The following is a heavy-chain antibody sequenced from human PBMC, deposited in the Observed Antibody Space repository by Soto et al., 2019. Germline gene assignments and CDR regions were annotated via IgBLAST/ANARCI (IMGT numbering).Heavy chain of an antibody. CDR1: GGSISSSSYY. J-gene: IGHJ6*02. CDR2: IYYSGST. Sequence: PSETLSLTCTVSGGSISSSSYYWGWIRQPPGKGLEWIGSIYYSGSTYYNPSLKSRVTISVDTSKNQFSLKLSSVTAADTAVYYCARRSGDSSGYYSYYYYYYGMDVWGQGTTVT. V-gene: IGHV4-39*01. D-gene: IGHD3-22*01. CDR3: ARRSGDSSGYYSYYYYYYGMDV.